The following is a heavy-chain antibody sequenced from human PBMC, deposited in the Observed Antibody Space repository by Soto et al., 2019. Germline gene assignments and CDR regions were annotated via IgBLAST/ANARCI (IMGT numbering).Heavy chain of an antibody. CDR3: ARDLDYYDSSGYYPDYYYGMDV. J-gene: IGHJ6*02. CDR2: IWYDGSNK. D-gene: IGHD3-22*01. Sequence: GGSLRLSCAASGFTFSSYGMHWVRQAPGKGLEWVAVIWYDGSNKYYADSVKGRFTISRDNSKNTLYLQMNSLRAEDTAVYYCARDLDYYDSSGYYPDYYYGMDVWGQGTTVTVSS. CDR1: GFTFSSYG. V-gene: IGHV3-33*01.